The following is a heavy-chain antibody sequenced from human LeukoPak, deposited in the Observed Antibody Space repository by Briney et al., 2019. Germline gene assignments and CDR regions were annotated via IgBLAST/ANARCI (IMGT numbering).Heavy chain of an antibody. CDR3: AKGHYDYVWGSYRYLGYYFDY. Sequence: GGSLRLSCAASGFTFSSYAMHWVRQAPGKGLEWVAVISYDGSNKYYADSVKGRFTISRDNSKNTLYLQMNSLRAEDTAVYYCAKGHYDYVWGSYRYLGYYFDYWGQGTLVTVSS. V-gene: IGHV3-30*04. J-gene: IGHJ4*02. CDR1: GFTFSSYA. D-gene: IGHD3-16*02. CDR2: ISYDGSNK.